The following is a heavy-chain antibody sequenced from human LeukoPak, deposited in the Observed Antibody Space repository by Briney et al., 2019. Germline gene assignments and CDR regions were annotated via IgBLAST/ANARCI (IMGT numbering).Heavy chain of an antibody. J-gene: IGHJ4*02. Sequence: PSETLSLTCTVSGGSISSYYWSWIRQPPGKGLEWIGYIYYSGSTNYNPSLKSRVTISVDTSKNQFSLKLSSVTAADTAVYYCARQADILTGYSRSSIFDYWGQGTLVTVSS. CDR2: IYYSGST. CDR1: GGSISSYY. D-gene: IGHD3-9*01. CDR3: ARQADILTGYSRSSIFDY. V-gene: IGHV4-59*08.